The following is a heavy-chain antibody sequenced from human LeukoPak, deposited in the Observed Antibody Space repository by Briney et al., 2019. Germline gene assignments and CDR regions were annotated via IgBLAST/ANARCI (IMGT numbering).Heavy chain of an antibody. V-gene: IGHV3-23*01. CDR2: ISGSGGDT. D-gene: IGHD6-19*01. CDR3: ARDDTGWSKNY. J-gene: IGHJ4*02. Sequence: PGGSLRLSCAASGFSFSTDAMTWVRQAPGKGLQWVSAISGSGGDTYYDDSVKGRFTISRDNSKNMMFLQMNSLRAEDTAPYYCARDDTGWSKNYWGQGTLVTVSS. CDR1: GFSFSTDA.